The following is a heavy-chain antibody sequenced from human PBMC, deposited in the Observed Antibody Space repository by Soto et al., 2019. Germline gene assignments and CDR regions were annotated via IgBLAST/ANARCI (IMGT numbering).Heavy chain of an antibody. V-gene: IGHV4-31*03. Sequence: SETLSLTCTVSGGSISSGCYYWSWIRQHPGKGLEWIGYIYYSGSTYYNPSLKSRVTISVDTSKNQFSLKLSSVTAADTAVYYCARVRSSPNRGVWFDPWGQGTLVTVSS. CDR1: GGSISSGCYY. CDR2: IYYSGST. D-gene: IGHD6-13*01. J-gene: IGHJ5*02. CDR3: ARVRSSPNRGVWFDP.